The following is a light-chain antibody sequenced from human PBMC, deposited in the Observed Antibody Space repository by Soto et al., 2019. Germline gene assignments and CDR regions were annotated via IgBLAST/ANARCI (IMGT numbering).Light chain of an antibody. CDR1: QSISSY. Sequence: IQMTQSPSSLSAYVGDRVTITCRASQSISSYLNWYQQKPGKAPKLLIYAASSLQSGVPSRFSGSGSGTDFTLTISSLQPEDFATYYCQQYNSYRTFGQGTKVDI. V-gene: IGKV1-39*01. J-gene: IGKJ1*01. CDR3: QQYNSYRT. CDR2: AAS.